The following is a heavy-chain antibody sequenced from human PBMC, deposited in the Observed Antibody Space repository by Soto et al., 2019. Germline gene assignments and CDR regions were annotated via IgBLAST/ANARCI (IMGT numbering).Heavy chain of an antibody. V-gene: IGHV4-30-4*01. D-gene: IGHD6-13*01. CDR3: ARAPGYSSSWSWFDP. CDR1: GGSISSGDYY. CDR2: IYYSGST. J-gene: IGHJ5*02. Sequence: SETLSLTCTVSGGSISSGDYYWSWIRQPPGKGLEWIGYIYYSGSTYYNPSLKSRVTVSVDTSKNQFSLKLSSVTAADTAVYYCARAPGYSSSWSWFDPWGQGTLVTVSS.